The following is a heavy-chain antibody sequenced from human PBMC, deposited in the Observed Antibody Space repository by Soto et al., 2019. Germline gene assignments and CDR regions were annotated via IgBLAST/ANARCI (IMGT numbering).Heavy chain of an antibody. CDR1: GFTFSSYA. D-gene: IGHD2-2*01. V-gene: IGHV3-23*01. CDR2: ISGSGGST. CDR3: AKLWRGYCSSTSCYGYFDY. J-gene: IGHJ4*02. Sequence: GGSLRLSCAASGFTFSSYAMSWVRQAPGKGLEWVSAISGSGGSTYYADSVKGRFTISRDNSKNTLYLQMNSLRAEDTAVYYCAKLWRGYCSSTSCYGYFDYWGQGTLVTVSS.